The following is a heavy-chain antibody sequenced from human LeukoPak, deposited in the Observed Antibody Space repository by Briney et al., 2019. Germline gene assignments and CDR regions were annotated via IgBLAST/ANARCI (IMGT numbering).Heavy chain of an antibody. CDR1: GYTFTSYG. J-gene: IGHJ5*02. V-gene: IGHV1-18*01. CDR2: ISAYNGNT. D-gene: IGHD6-13*01. Sequence: LWASVKVSCKASGYTFTSYGISWVRQAPGQGLEWMGWISAYNGNTNYAQKFQGRVTITADESTSTAYMGLSSLRSEDTAVYYCARDRSWGAAAGTSLGDPWGQGTLVTVSS. CDR3: ARDRSWGAAAGTSLGDP.